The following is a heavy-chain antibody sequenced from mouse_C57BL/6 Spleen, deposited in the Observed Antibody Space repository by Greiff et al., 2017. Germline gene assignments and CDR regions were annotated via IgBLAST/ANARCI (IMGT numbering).Heavy chain of an antibody. J-gene: IGHJ1*03. CDR1: GFTFTDYY. CDR2: IRNKANGYTT. V-gene: IGHV7-3*01. CDR3: ARSPDRYFDV. Sequence: EVQLQESGGGLVQPGGSLSLSCAASGFTFTDYYMSWVRQPPGKALEWLGFIRNKANGYTTEYSASVKGRFTISRDNSQSILYLQMNALRAEDSATYYCARSPDRYFDVWGTGTTVTVSS.